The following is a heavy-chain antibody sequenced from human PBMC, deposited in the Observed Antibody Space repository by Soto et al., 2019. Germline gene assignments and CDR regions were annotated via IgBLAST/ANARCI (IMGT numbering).Heavy chain of an antibody. CDR3: VKDMSGYPPYYFDY. Sequence: PVGSLRLSCAASGFIFDSYAMNWVRQAPGKGLEWVSGINWNSGDIGYADSVKGRFTISRDNAENSLFLEMNSLRPEDTALYYCVKDMSGYPPYYFDYWGQGALVTVSS. CDR1: GFIFDSYA. D-gene: IGHD3-3*01. J-gene: IGHJ4*02. CDR2: INWNSGDI. V-gene: IGHV3-9*01.